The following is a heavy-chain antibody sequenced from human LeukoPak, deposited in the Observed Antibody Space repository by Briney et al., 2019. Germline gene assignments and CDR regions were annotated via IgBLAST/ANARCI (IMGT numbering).Heavy chain of an antibody. J-gene: IGHJ4*02. D-gene: IGHD5-18*01. V-gene: IGHV4-39*07. CDR1: GGSISSSSYY. Sequence: SETLSLTCTVSGGSISSSSYYWSWIRQPPGKGLEWIGEINHSGSTNYNPSLKSRVTISVDTSKNQFSLKLSSVTAADTAVYYCARYRIRLWSFDYWGQGTLVTVSS. CDR2: INHSGST. CDR3: ARYRIRLWSFDY.